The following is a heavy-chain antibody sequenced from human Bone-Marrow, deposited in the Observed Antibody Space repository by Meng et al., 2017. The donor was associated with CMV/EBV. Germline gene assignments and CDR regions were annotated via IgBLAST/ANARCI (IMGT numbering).Heavy chain of an antibody. D-gene: IGHD6-13*01. CDR2: MNPNSGNT. Sequence: ASVKVSCKASGYTFTSYDINWVRQATGQGLEWMGWMNPNSGNTGYAQKFQGRVTMTRNTSISTAYMELSSLRSEDTAVYYCARGASSSWYGFLGFVDSGYYYYGMDVWGQGTTVTFSS. CDR3: ARGASSSWYGFLGFVDSGYYYYGMDV. J-gene: IGHJ6*02. CDR1: GYTFTSYD. V-gene: IGHV1-8*01.